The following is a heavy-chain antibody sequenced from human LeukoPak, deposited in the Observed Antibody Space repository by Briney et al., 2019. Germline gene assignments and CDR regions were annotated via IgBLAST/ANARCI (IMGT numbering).Heavy chain of an antibody. D-gene: IGHD3-10*01. Sequence: SETLSLTCAVYGGSFSGYYWSWIRQPPGKGLEWIREINHSGSTNYNPSLKSRVTISVDTSKNQFSLKLSSVTAADTAVYYCARHGMVRGVIITFRQNWFDPWGQGTLVTVSS. V-gene: IGHV4-34*01. CDR2: INHSGST. CDR1: GGSFSGYY. J-gene: IGHJ5*02. CDR3: ARHGMVRGVIITFRQNWFDP.